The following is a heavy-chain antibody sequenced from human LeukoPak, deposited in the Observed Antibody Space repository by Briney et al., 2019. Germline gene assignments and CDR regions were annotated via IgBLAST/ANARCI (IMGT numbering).Heavy chain of an antibody. V-gene: IGHV3-21*01. CDR1: GFTFSKYS. CDR3: ARDVSIPSYFDY. J-gene: IGHJ4*02. Sequence: SGGSLRLSCAASGFTFSKYSMNWVCQAPGKGLEWVSSISVNSAKIYYADSVKGRFTISRDNANNSLYLQMNSLRAEDAAVYYCARDVSIPSYFDYWGQGTLVTVSS. CDR2: ISVNSAKI. D-gene: IGHD4-11*01.